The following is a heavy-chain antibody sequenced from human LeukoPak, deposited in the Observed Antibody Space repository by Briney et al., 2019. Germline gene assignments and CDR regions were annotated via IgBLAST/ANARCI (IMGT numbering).Heavy chain of an antibody. Sequence: GGSLRLSCAASGFTFSSYWMHWVRQVPGKGLEWVSRSNSDGRSTTYADSVKGRLTISRDNAKNTLYLQMNSLRAEDTAVYYCARSLYKSLGYYLGYWGQGTLVTVSS. CDR3: ARSLYKSLGYYLGY. V-gene: IGHV3-74*03. D-gene: IGHD3-22*01. CDR1: GFTFSSYW. J-gene: IGHJ4*02. CDR2: SNSDGRST.